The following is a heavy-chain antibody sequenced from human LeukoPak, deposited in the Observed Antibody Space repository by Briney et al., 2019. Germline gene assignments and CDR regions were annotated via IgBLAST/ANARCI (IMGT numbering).Heavy chain of an antibody. CDR3: ARAVGRGYSYGRADY. CDR1: GFTFSSYA. D-gene: IGHD5-18*01. J-gene: IGHJ4*02. V-gene: IGHV3-23*01. CDR2: ISGSGGST. Sequence: GGSLRLSCAVSGFTFSSYAMSWVRQAPGKGLEWVSAISGSGGSTYYADSVKGRFTISRDNSKNTLYLQMNSLRAEDTAVYYCARAVGRGYSYGRADYWGQGTLVTVSS.